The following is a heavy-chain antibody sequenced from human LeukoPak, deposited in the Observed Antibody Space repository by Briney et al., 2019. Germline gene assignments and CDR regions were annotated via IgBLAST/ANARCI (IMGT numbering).Heavy chain of an antibody. CDR2: IYHSGST. V-gene: IGHV4-4*02. Sequence: PSETLSLTCAVSGASISSSNWWSWVRQPPGKGLGWIGDIYHSGSTNYNPSLKSRVTMSVDKSNSQFSLRLSSVTAADTAVYYCARREIGGFNYGLFDYWGQGTLVTVSS. J-gene: IGHJ4*02. CDR3: ARREIGGFNYGLFDY. CDR1: GASISSSNW. D-gene: IGHD5-18*01.